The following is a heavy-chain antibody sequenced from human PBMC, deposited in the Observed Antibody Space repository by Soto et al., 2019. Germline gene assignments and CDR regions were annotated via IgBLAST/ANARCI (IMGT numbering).Heavy chain of an antibody. Sequence: GGSLRLSCAASGFTVSTYYINWVRQAPGKGLEWVSVIYSGGNTYYADSVKGRFTISRDNSKNTRYLQMSSLTADVTAVYYCARAWQLRDAFDIWGLGTMVTVSS. CDR2: IYSGGNT. J-gene: IGHJ3*02. CDR1: GFTVSTYY. V-gene: IGHV3-66*01. D-gene: IGHD6-6*01. CDR3: ARAWQLRDAFDI.